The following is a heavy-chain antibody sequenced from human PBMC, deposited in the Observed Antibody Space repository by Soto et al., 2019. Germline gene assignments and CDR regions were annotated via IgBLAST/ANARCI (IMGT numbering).Heavy chain of an antibody. CDR1: GGSVSSGSYY. CDR2: IYYSGST. V-gene: IGHV4-61*01. D-gene: IGHD3-22*01. CDR3: ARGGITMIVVAPSGAFDI. J-gene: IGHJ3*02. Sequence: SETLSLTCTVSGGSVSSGSYYWSWIRQPPGKGLEWIGYIYYSGSTNYNPSLKSRVTISVDTSKNQFSLKLSSVTAADTAVYYCARGGITMIVVAPSGAFDIWAKGQWSPSPQ.